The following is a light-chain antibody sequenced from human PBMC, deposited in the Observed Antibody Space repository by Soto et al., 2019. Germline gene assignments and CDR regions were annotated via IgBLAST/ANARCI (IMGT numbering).Light chain of an antibody. V-gene: IGKV3-11*01. Sequence: EFVLTQSPATLSLSPGESATLSCRASQSIRTYLTWYQQKPGQAPRVLIYDTSKRATGIPARFSGSGSGTDFTLTISNLESEDFAVYYCQQRRGWPLTFGGGTKIEIK. CDR2: DTS. J-gene: IGKJ4*01. CDR3: QQRRGWPLT. CDR1: QSIRTY.